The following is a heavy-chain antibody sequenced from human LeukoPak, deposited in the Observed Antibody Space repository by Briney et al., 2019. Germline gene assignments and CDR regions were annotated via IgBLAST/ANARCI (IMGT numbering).Heavy chain of an antibody. J-gene: IGHJ3*02. CDR3: ARFNWNAGRDPVGDAFDI. D-gene: IGHD1-20*01. CDR2: IYTSGST. V-gene: IGHV4-4*07. Sequence: SETLSLTCTVSGGSISSYYWSWIRQPAGKGLEWIERIYTSGSTNYNPSLKSRVTMSVDTSKNQFSLKLSSVTAEDTAVYYCARFNWNAGRDPVGDAFDIWGQGTMVTVSS. CDR1: GGSISSYY.